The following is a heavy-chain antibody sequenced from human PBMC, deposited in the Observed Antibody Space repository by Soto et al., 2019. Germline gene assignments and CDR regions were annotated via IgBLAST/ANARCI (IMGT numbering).Heavy chain of an antibody. CDR1: GGSFGGYY. J-gene: IGHJ2*01. Sequence: QLQQWGAGPLRPLGTLSLTCGVSGGSFGGYYWAWIRQSPEKGLEWIGEINDRGSVNYNPSLKSRVSILVDTSKSHYSLTLRSVTAADTAIYYCARESHDILTGPPWVWYFDLWGRGTLVTVSS. CDR3: ARESHDILTGPPWVWYFDL. V-gene: IGHV4-34*02. CDR2: INDRGSV. D-gene: IGHD3-9*01.